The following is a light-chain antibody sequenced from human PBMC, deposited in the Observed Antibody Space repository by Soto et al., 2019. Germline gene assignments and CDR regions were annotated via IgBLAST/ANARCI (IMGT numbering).Light chain of an antibody. J-gene: IGKJ1*01. Sequence: EIVMTQSPATLSVSPGERATLSCRASQSVSSDLAWYQHKPGQAPRLLIHGASTRATGIPARFSGSGSGTEFTLTISSLQSEDFAVYYCQQYNNWPPVTFGQGTKVDIK. CDR1: QSVSSD. CDR2: GAS. V-gene: IGKV3-15*01. CDR3: QQYNNWPPVT.